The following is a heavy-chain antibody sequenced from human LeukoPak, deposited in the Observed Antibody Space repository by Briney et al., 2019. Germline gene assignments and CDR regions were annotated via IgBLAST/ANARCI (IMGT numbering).Heavy chain of an antibody. J-gene: IGHJ4*02. Sequence: SETLSLTCAVYGGSFSDYYWSWIRQPPGKGLEWIGEINHSGSTNYNPSLKSRVTISVDTSKNQFSQKLSSVTAADTAVYYCARGQMPNYYDSSGYSQHFDYWGQGTLVTVSS. CDR2: INHSGST. V-gene: IGHV4-34*01. CDR3: ARGQMPNYYDSSGYSQHFDY. D-gene: IGHD3-22*01. CDR1: GGSFSDYY.